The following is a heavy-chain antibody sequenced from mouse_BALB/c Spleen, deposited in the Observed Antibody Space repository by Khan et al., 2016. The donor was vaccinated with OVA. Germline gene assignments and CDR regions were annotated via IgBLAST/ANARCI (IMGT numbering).Heavy chain of an antibody. V-gene: IGHV5-12-2*01. CDR3: ARQGDYAYHFDY. D-gene: IGHD2-4*01. CDR2: ISNGGGST. Sequence: EVELVESGGGLVQPGGSLKLSCAASGFTFSSYTMSWVRQTPEKRLEWVAYISNGGGSTYYPDTVKGRFTFSGDNAKNTLYLQMSSLKSEDTAMDYCARQGDYAYHFDYWGQGTTLTVSS. CDR1: GFTFSSYT. J-gene: IGHJ2*01.